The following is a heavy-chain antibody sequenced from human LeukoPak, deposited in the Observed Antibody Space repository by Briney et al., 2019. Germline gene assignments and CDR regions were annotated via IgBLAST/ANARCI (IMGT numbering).Heavy chain of an antibody. CDR3: ARDGGYSYGLD. CDR1: GGTFSSYA. CDR2: IIPILGIA. V-gene: IGHV1-69*04. D-gene: IGHD5-18*01. J-gene: IGHJ4*02. Sequence: GASVKVSCKASGGTFSSYAISWVRQAPGQGLEWMGRIIPILGIANYAQKFQGRATITADKSTSTAYMELSSLRSEDTAVYYCARDGGYSYGLDWGQGTLVTDSS.